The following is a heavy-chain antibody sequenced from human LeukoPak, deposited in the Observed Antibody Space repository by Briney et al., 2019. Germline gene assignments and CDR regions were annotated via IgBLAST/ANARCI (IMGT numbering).Heavy chain of an antibody. CDR3: ARDRVRSVVVPAAPQDS. Sequence: ERSLRLSCAASGFTFSRYAMHWVRQAPGQGLEWGAFISYDGSNIYYADSVKGRFTISRDNSKNTLYLQMNSLRDADTAVYYCARDRVRSVVVPAAPQDSWGQGTLVTVSS. CDR1: GFTFSRYA. J-gene: IGHJ4*02. V-gene: IGHV3-30*04. D-gene: IGHD2-2*01. CDR2: ISYDGSNI.